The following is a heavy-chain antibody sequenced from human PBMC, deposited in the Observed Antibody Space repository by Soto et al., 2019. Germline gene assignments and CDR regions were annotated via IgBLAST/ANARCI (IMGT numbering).Heavy chain of an antibody. D-gene: IGHD4-17*01. CDR3: ATHTVTTKNFDY. Sequence: PSETLSLTCTVSGGSISIGGYYWSCIRQHPGKGLEWIGYIYYSGSTYYNPSLKSRVTISVDTSKNQFSLKLSSVTAADTAVYYCATHTVTTKNFDYWGQGTLVTVSS. CDR2: IYYSGST. V-gene: IGHV4-31*03. J-gene: IGHJ4*02. CDR1: GGSISIGGYY.